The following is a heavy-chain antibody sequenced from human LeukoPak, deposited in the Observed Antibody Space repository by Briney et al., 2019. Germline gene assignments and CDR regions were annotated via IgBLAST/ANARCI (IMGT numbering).Heavy chain of an antibody. V-gene: IGHV5-51*01. J-gene: IGHJ6*03. D-gene: IGHD2-2*01. CDR2: IYPGDSDT. CDR3: ARLSCSSTSCPRPYYYYYYMDV. Sequence: GESLKISCKGSGYSFTSYWIGWVRQMPGKGLEWMGIIYPGDSDTRYSPSFQGQVTISADKSISTAYLQWSGLKASDTAMYYCARLSCSSTSCPRPYYYYYYMDVWGKGTTVTISS. CDR1: GYSFTSYW.